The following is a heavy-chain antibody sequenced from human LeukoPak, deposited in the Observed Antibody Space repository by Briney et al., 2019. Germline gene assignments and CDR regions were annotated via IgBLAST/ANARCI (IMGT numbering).Heavy chain of an antibody. CDR1: GCTFSSYA. CDR2: IIPIFGTA. D-gene: IGHD1-26*01. CDR3: ARREEYYYYYMDV. Sequence: SVKVSCKASGCTFSSYAISWVRQAPGQGLEWMGGIIPIFGTANYAQKFQGRVTITADESTSTAYMELSSLRSEDTAVYYCARREEYYYYYMDVWGKGTTVTVSS. V-gene: IGHV1-69*13. J-gene: IGHJ6*03.